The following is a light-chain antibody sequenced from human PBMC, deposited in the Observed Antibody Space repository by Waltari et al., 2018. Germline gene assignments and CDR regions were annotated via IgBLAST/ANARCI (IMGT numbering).Light chain of an antibody. CDR3: QEYNSYSVT. CDR1: QSFSYW. CDR2: KAS. J-gene: IGKJ1*01. V-gene: IGKV1-5*03. Sequence: DVQMTQSPSTLSASVGDRVTITCRASQSFSYWLAWYQQKPGKAPKLLIYKASSLQSGVPSRFSGSGSGTEFTLTISSLQPDDFATYYCQEYNSYSVTFGQGTKVEIK.